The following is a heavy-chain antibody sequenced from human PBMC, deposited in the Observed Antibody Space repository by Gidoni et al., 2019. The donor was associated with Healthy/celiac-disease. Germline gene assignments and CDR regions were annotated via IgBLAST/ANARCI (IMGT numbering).Heavy chain of an antibody. V-gene: IGHV3-48*04. CDR3: ARGSRCISTSCPPTLYFYGLDV. J-gene: IGHJ6*02. CDR2: ISSSSNNR. CDR1: GFPSSSYS. Sequence: EVQLVESGGNLVQPGGSLTLSCAASGFPSSSYSMNWVRQGPGKGLQGLSYISSSSNNRYYADSVKGRFTISRDNAKNSLYLQLNSMRAEDTAVYYCARGSRCISTSCPPTLYFYGLDVWGQGTTVTVSS. D-gene: IGHD2-2*01.